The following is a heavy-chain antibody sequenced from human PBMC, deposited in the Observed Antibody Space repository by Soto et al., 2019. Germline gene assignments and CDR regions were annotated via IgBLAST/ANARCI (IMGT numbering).Heavy chain of an antibody. D-gene: IGHD6-13*01. V-gene: IGHV4-4*07. CDR2: IFANGHT. Sequence: PSETLSLTCIVSGGSISEKYWNLVRQPPGKGLEWIGLIFANGHTDYNPSLKSRVTMSVAASKNQFSLRLTSMTAADTAVYYCVASLAASGLNWLDPWGRGTMVTVSS. CDR3: VASLAASGLNWLDP. CDR1: GGSISEKY. J-gene: IGHJ5*02.